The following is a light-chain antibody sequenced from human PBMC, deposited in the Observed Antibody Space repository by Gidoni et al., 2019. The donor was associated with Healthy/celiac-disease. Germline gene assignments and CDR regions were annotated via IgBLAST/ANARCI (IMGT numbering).Light chain of an antibody. V-gene: IGKV1-9*01. CDR1: QGISSY. Sequence: DIQLTQSPSFLSASVGDRVTITCRASQGISSYLDWYQQKPGKAPKLLIYAASTLQSGVPSRFSGSGSGTEFTLTISSLQPEDFATYYCQQRNSNPSFTFGPGTKVDIK. J-gene: IGKJ3*01. CDR3: QQRNSNPSFT. CDR2: AAS.